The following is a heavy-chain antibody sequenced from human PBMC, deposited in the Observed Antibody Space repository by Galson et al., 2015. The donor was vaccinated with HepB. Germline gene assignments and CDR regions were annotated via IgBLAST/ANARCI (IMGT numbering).Heavy chain of an antibody. CDR2: INPDSSDT. Sequence: SVKVSCKASGYTFTGYYMHWVRQAPGQGLEWMGWINPDSSDTNYAQKFQGRVTMTRDTSISTAYMELSRLRSDDTAVYYCARARIFGEIFSWGQGTLVTVSS. CDR1: GYTFTGYY. CDR3: ARARIFGEIFS. D-gene: IGHD3-10*01. J-gene: IGHJ5*02. V-gene: IGHV1-2*02.